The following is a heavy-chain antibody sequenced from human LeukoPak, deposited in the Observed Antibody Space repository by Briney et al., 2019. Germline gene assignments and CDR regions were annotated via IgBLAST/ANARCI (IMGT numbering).Heavy chain of an antibody. D-gene: IGHD3-22*01. CDR2: INVHTGVA. V-gene: IGHV1-2*02. Sequence: ASVKVSCKASGYTFTGYNMHWVRQAPGQGLEWMGWINVHTGVAHYAQQFHGRVTMTRDTSISTAYMELSRLRSEDTAVYYCARHYYDGGGYWGQGALVTVSS. CDR3: ARHYYDGGGY. CDR1: GYTFTGYN. J-gene: IGHJ4*02.